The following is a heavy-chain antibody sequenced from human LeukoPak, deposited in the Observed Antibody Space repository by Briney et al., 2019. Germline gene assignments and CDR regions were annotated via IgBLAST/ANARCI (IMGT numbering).Heavy chain of an antibody. V-gene: IGHV3-11*01. J-gene: IGHJ4*02. CDR3: ASGRDIEVAGPGGYFDH. CDR2: ISPGGGDV. CDR1: GFTFNDYH. D-gene: IGHD6-19*01. Sequence: GGSLRLSCATSGFTFNDYHMNWIRQAPGKGLEWISYISPGGGDVYFADSVKGRSTLSRDNAKNSLYLQVSSLTAEDTAVYYCASGRDIEVAGPGGYFDHWGRGTLVTVSS.